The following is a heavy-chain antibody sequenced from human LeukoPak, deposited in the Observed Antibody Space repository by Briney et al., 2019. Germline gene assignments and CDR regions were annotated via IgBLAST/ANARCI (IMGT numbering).Heavy chain of an antibody. V-gene: IGHV4-34*01. CDR1: GGSFSGYY. D-gene: IGHD3-3*01. J-gene: IGHJ6*03. CDR3: ARGVRITIFGVVIISYYMDV. Sequence: SETLSLTCAVYGGSFSGYYWSWIRQPPGKGLEWIGEINHSGSTNYNTSLKSRVTISVDTSKNQFSLKLSSVTAADTAVYYCARGVRITIFGVVIISYYMDVWGKGTTVTVSS. CDR2: INHSGST.